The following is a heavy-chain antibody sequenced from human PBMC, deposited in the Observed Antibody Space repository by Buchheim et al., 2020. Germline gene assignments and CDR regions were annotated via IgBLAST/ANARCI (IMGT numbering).Heavy chain of an antibody. D-gene: IGHD2-15*01. CDR2: IIPIFGTA. Sequence: QVQLVQSGAEVKKPGSSVKVSCKASGYTFSSYSISWVRQAPGQGLEWMGVIIPIFGTANYAQKFQGRVTIPGDNSTSTAYMELSSLRSEDTAVYYCARGIHERWRPGAGMDVWGQGTT. CDR1: GYTFSSYS. CDR3: ARGIHERWRPGAGMDV. V-gene: IGHV1-69*06. J-gene: IGHJ6*02.